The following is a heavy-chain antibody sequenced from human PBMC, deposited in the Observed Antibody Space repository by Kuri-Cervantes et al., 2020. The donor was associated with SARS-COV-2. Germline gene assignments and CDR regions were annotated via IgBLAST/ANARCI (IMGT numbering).Heavy chain of an antibody. CDR3: AEDYYGNWFGP. D-gene: IGHD3-22*01. CDR1: GFTFKNYG. CDR2: ISGSGDST. V-gene: IGHV3-23*01. Sequence: GESLKISCATSGFTFKNYGMSWVRQAPGKGLEWVSAISGSGDSTHYTDSVKGRFTISRDNSKNTLYLQMNSLRAEDTAVYYCAEDYYGNWFGPWGQGTLVTVSS. J-gene: IGHJ5*02.